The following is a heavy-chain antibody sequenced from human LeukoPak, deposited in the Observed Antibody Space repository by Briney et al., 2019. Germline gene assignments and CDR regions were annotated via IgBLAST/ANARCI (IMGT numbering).Heavy chain of an antibody. V-gene: IGHV4-31*03. Sequence: SQTLSLTCTVSGGSISSGGYYWSWIRQHPGKGLEWIGYICYSGSTYYNPSLKSRVTISVDTSKNQFSLKLSSVTAADTAVYYCARESPVPLFDYWGQGTLVTVSS. CDR3: ARESPVPLFDY. CDR1: GGSISSGGYY. J-gene: IGHJ4*02. CDR2: ICYSGST. D-gene: IGHD2-2*01.